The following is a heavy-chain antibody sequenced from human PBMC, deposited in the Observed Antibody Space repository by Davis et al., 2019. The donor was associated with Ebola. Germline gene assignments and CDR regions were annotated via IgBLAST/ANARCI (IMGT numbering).Heavy chain of an antibody. CDR1: GFTFDDYA. V-gene: IGHV3-9*01. Sequence: GGSLRLSCAASGFTFDDYAMHWVRHAPGKGLEWVSGISWNSGSIGYADSVKGRFTISRDNAKNSLYLQMNSLRAEDTAVYYCARDQETYYDFWSGYYTSYYGMDVWGQGATVTVSS. CDR3: ARDQETYYDFWSGYYTSYYGMDV. CDR2: ISWNSGSI. J-gene: IGHJ6*02. D-gene: IGHD3-3*01.